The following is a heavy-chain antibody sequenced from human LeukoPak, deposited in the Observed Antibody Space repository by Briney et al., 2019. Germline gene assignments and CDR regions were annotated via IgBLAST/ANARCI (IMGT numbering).Heavy chain of an antibody. CDR3: ASSYSGNYYVFDY. CDR1: GGSISSYY. Sequence: PSETLSLACTVSGGSISSYYWSWIRQPAGKGLEWLGRIHTSGSTNYNPSPKSRVTMSLDTSNNQFSLKLSSVTAADTAVYYCASSYSGNYYVFDYWGQGTLVTVSS. D-gene: IGHD1-26*01. CDR2: IHTSGST. V-gene: IGHV4-4*07. J-gene: IGHJ4*02.